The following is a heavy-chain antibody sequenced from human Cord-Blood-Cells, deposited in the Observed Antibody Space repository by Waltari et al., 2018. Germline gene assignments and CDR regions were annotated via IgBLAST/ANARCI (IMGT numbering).Heavy chain of an antibody. CDR2: INPKSGGK. V-gene: IGHV1-2*02. J-gene: IGHJ3*02. D-gene: IGHD1-20*01. CDR1: GYTFSAFH. Sequence: QVLLVQSGAEENKPAVTVTGSCKASGYTFSAFHRHWLLQAPGQGLQGIGGINPKSGGKNYAKKFQGRVTMTRDTSISTAYMELSRVKSDDTAVYYCASINSFDAFDIWGQGTMVTVSS. CDR3: ASINSFDAFDI.